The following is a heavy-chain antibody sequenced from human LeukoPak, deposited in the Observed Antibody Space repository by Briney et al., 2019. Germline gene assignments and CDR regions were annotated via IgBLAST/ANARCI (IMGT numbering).Heavy chain of an antibody. Sequence: RPSETLSLTCTVSGVSITTYYWSWIRQPPGKGLEWIGCIYCSGNTNNSPSLKSRVTILVDTSKNQFSLSLTSVTAADTAVYCCVRHRTGTTADYWGQGTLVTVSS. CDR3: VRHRTGTTADY. CDR2: IYCSGNT. CDR1: GVSITTYY. J-gene: IGHJ4*02. V-gene: IGHV4-59*08. D-gene: IGHD1-7*01.